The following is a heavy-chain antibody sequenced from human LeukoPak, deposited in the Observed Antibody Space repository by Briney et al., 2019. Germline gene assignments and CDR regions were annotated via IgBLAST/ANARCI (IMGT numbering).Heavy chain of an antibody. D-gene: IGHD6-19*01. CDR2: INAGNGNT. CDR3: ARVGVAVAGYGMDV. V-gene: IGHV1-3*01. Sequence: GASVTVSCTASGYTFTSYAMHWVRQAPGQRLEWMGWINAGNGNTKYSQKFQGRVTITRDTSASTAYMELSSLRSEDTAVYYCARVGVAVAGYGMDVWGQGTTVTVSS. CDR1: GYTFTSYA. J-gene: IGHJ6*02.